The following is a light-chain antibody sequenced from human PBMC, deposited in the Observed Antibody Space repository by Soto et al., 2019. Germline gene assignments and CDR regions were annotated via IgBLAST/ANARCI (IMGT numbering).Light chain of an antibody. V-gene: IGKV1-39*01. J-gene: IGKJ1*01. CDR2: VAS. CDR3: RQSYSTPGT. Sequence: VHMTQSPSSLSASVGDRVTITCRAGQSISRYLNWYQQKPGKAPNLLIYVASSLQSEVPSRFSGSGSGTDFTLTISSLQPEDFATYYCRQSYSTPGTFGQGTKVDI. CDR1: QSISRY.